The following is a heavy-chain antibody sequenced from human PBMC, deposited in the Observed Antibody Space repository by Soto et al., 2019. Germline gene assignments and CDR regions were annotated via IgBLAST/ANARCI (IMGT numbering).Heavy chain of an antibody. CDR2: INPSGGST. Sequence: ASVKVSCKASGYTFTSYDINWVRQATGQGLEWMGIINPSGGSTSYAQKFQGRVTMTRDTSTSTVYMELSSLRSEDTAVYYCARVISGWYLDYWGQGTLVTVSS. V-gene: IGHV1-46*01. J-gene: IGHJ4*02. CDR3: ARVISGWYLDY. D-gene: IGHD6-19*01. CDR1: GYTFTSYD.